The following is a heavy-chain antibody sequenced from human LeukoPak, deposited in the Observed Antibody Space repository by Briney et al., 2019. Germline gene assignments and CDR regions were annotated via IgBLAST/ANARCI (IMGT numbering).Heavy chain of an antibody. Sequence: SETLSLTCDVSGGSIDSTNWWNWVRQPPGKGLEWIGEIHHDGRINYNPSLKSRVTLSVDKSKDQFSLRLNSVTAADTAMYYCARSHDHLWGNYPDYWGQGTLVTVSS. V-gene: IGHV4/OR15-8*01. CDR3: ARSHDHLWGNYPDY. CDR2: IHHDGRI. J-gene: IGHJ4*02. CDR1: GGSIDSTNW. D-gene: IGHD3-16*02.